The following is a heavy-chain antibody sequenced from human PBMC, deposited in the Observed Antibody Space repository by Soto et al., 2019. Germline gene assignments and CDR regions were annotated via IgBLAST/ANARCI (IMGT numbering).Heavy chain of an antibody. D-gene: IGHD3-3*01. Sequence: GGSLRLSCVGSGFTFTTHAMSWVRQAPGKGLEWVSAISGSVGSTYYADSVKGRFTISRDNSKNPLYLQMNSLRGEDTAVYYCSYDLGEISVLCNGMDVWGQGTRVTVSS. V-gene: IGHV3-23*01. CDR2: ISGSVGST. CDR3: SYDLGEISVLCNGMDV. CDR1: GFTFTTHA. J-gene: IGHJ6*02.